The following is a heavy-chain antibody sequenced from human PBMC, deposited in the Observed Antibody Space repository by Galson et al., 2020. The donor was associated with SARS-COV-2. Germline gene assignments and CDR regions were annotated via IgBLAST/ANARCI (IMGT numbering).Heavy chain of an antibody. Sequence: GESLKISCKGSGYTYSTSWIAWVRQMPGKGLEWLGIIYPDDSDTRYSPSFQGQVTISADKSIRTAYLQWSRLKASDTAMYYCARQKYSDTGSTGDVFDRWGQGTRGIVSS. D-gene: IGHD5-12*01. CDR1: GYTYSTSW. V-gene: IGHV5-51*01. J-gene: IGHJ3*01. CDR3: ARQKYSDTGSTGDVFDR. CDR2: IYPDDSDT.